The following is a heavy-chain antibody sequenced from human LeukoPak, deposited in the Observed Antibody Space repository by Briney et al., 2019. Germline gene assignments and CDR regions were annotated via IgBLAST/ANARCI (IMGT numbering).Heavy chain of an antibody. CDR2: FDPEDGET. Sequence: GASVKVPCKVSGYTLTELSMHWVRQAPGKGLEWRGGFDPEDGETIYAQKFQGRVTMTEDTSTDTAYMELSSLRSEDTAVYYCATYPLAVAAYYFDYWGQGTLVTVSS. J-gene: IGHJ4*02. D-gene: IGHD6-19*01. CDR1: GYTLTELS. CDR3: ATYPLAVAAYYFDY. V-gene: IGHV1-24*01.